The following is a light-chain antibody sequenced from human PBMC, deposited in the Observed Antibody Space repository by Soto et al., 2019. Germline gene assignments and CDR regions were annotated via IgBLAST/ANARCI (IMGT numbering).Light chain of an antibody. CDR2: KVS. Sequence: LMTQSPLSLPVTLGQPASISCRSSQSLVHRDGRTDLSWFQQRPGQSPWRLSYKVSSRDSGVPDRFSGGGSGTDFTLRISRVEAEDVGVYYCLVGTHGVTFGQGTRLEIK. J-gene: IGKJ5*01. CDR3: LVGTHGVT. CDR1: QSLVHRDGRTD. V-gene: IGKV2-30*02.